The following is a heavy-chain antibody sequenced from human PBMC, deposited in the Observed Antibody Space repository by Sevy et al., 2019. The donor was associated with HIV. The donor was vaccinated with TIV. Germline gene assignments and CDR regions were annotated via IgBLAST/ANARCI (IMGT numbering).Heavy chain of an antibody. CDR1: GYTFTSYG. Sequence: ASVKVSCKASGYTFTSYGISWVRQAPGQGLEWMGWISAYNGNTNYAQKLQGRVTMTTDTSTGTAYMELGGLRSDDTAVYYCARDLLLDPIHYWGQGTLVTVSS. D-gene: IGHD1-1*01. V-gene: IGHV1-18*01. CDR3: ARDLLLDPIHY. J-gene: IGHJ4*02. CDR2: ISAYNGNT.